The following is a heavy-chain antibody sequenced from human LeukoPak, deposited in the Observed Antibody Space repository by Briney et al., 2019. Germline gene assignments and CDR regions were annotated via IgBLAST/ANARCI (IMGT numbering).Heavy chain of an antibody. J-gene: IGHJ3*02. CDR1: GLPFSSYR. CDR2: INGDGTGI. CDR3: ARTGQALDT. D-gene: IGHD1-14*01. Sequence: GGSLTLSCAPYGLPFSSYRMHCVRQAPGKGLVWVSRINGDGTGISYADSVKGRFTISRDNAENTLYLQMNSLRDEDTAMYHCARTGQALDTWGQGTMVTVSS. V-gene: IGHV3-74*01.